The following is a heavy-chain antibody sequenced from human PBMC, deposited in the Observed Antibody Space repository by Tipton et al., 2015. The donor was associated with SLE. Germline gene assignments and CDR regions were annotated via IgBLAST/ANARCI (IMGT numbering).Heavy chain of an antibody. V-gene: IGHV3-11*04. CDR3: ARFYGSGSFFDY. J-gene: IGHJ4*02. CDR1: GFTVSSNY. CDR2: ISSSGSTI. D-gene: IGHD3-10*01. Sequence: SLRLSCAASGFTVSSNYMSWVRQAPGKGLEWVSYISSSGSTIYYADSVKGRFTISRDNAKNSLYLQMNSLRAEDTAVYYCARFYGSGSFFDYWGQGTLVTVSS.